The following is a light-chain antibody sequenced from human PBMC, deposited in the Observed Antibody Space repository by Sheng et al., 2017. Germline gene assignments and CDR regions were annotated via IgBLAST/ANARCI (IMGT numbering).Light chain of an antibody. V-gene: IGLV3-21*02. Sequence: SYVVTQPPSVSVAPGQTARIPCEGSYIGSKSVQWYQQKPGQAPVLVVFGDRDRPSGISARISGSNSGDTATLTISRVEAGDEADYYCQVWDNRVSVVFGGGTHLTVL. CDR3: QVWDNRVSVV. CDR2: GDR. CDR1: YIGSKS. J-gene: IGLJ2*01.